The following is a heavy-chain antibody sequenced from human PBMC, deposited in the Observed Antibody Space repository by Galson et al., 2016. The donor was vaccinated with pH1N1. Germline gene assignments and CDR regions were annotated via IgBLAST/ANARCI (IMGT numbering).Heavy chain of an antibody. J-gene: IGHJ3*01. CDR1: GFTFSTFA. Sequence: SLRLSCAASGFTFSTFAMIWVRQAPGKGLEWVSVISGNGGRPFYADSVKGRFTISRDNSKNTLFLQMNSLRVEDTALYYCAKGGSPQTPNDAFDVWGQGSMVTVSS. D-gene: IGHD3-16*01. V-gene: IGHV3-23*01. CDR2: ISGNGGRP. CDR3: AKGGSPQTPNDAFDV.